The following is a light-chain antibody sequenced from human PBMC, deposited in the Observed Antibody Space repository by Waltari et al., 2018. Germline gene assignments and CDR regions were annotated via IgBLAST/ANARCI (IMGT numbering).Light chain of an antibody. CDR3: QSTDSSGTLRV. CDR2: KDN. Sequence: SYELTQPPSVSVSPGQTARITCSGDALTNQYAYWYQQKPGQDPVLVIYKDNERPSGIPERFSGSGSGTTVTLTISGVQAEDEADYYCQSTDSSGTLRVFGGGTYLTVL. CDR1: ALTNQY. V-gene: IGLV3-25*03. J-gene: IGLJ3*02.